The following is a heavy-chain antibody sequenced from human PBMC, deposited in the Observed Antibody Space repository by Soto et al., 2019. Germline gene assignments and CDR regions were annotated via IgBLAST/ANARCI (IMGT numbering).Heavy chain of an antibody. CDR1: GYTFTSYD. CDR3: ARVFSYCSGGSCYWFDP. D-gene: IGHD2-15*01. Sequence: VQLVQSGAEVKKPGASVKVSCKASGYTFTSYDINWVPQATGQGLEWMRWMNPNSGNTGYAQKFQGRVTMNRNTSISTAYMELSSLRSEDTAVFYCARVFSYCSGGSCYWFDPWGQGTLVSVSS. V-gene: IGHV1-8*01. CDR2: MNPNSGNT. J-gene: IGHJ5*02.